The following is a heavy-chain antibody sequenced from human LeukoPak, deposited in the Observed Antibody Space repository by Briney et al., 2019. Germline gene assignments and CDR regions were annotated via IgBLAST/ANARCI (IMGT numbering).Heavy chain of an antibody. D-gene: IGHD2-2*01. Sequence: SETLSLTCTVSGYSISSGYYWGWIRQPPGKGLEWIGSIYHSGSTYYNPSLKSRVTISVDTSKNQFSLKLSSVTAADTAVYYCARDVWDSTQRDFDYWGQGTLVTVSS. V-gene: IGHV4-38-2*02. CDR1: GYSISSGYY. CDR3: ARDVWDSTQRDFDY. J-gene: IGHJ4*02. CDR2: IYHSGST.